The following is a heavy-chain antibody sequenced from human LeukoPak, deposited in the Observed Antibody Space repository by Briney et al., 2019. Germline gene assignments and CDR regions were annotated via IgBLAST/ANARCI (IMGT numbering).Heavy chain of an antibody. D-gene: IGHD2-2*01. J-gene: IGHJ4*02. CDR3: ARDPSTLLPTDDS. V-gene: IGHV3-30*02. Sequence: GGSLRLSCAASRFTFSSYGMHWVRQAPGKGLEWVAYIQYDGSNEQYADSVKGRFSISRDSSKNILYLQMNSLRAEDTAVYYCARDPSTLLPTDDSWGQGTLVAVSS. CDR1: RFTFSSYG. CDR2: IQYDGSNE.